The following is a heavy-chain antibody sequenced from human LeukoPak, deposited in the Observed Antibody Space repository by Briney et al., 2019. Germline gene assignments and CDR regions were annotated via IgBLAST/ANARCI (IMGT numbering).Heavy chain of an antibody. CDR3: ARSADKVARFDS. CDR2: INRDGGEK. Sequence: GGSLRLSCAASGFTFSSYWMTWVRQAPGKGLQWVANINRDGGEKYYVDSVKGRFAISRDNAMNSVFLRMDSLRVDDTAVYYCARSADKVARFDSWGQGTLVSVSS. CDR1: GFTFSSYW. V-gene: IGHV3-7*01. J-gene: IGHJ4*02. D-gene: IGHD5-12*01.